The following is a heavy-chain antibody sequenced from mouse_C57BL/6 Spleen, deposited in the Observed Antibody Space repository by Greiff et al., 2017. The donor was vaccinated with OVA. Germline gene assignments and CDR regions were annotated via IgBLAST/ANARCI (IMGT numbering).Heavy chain of an antibody. CDR2: INPGSGGT. J-gene: IGHJ2*01. V-gene: IGHV1-54*01. CDR3: AKAYYYGSRYFDY. D-gene: IGHD1-1*01. CDR1: GYAFTNYL. Sequence: VQLQQSGAELVRPGTSVTVSCKASGYAFTNYLIEWVKQRPGQGLEWIGVINPGSGGTNYNEKFKGKATLTADKSSSTAYMQLSSLTSEDSAVYFCAKAYYYGSRYFDYWGQGTTLTVSS.